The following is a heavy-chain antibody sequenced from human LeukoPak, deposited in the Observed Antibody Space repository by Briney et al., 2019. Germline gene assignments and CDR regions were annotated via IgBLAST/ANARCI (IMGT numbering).Heavy chain of an antibody. V-gene: IGHV4-4*07. CDR3: ARHCRYGGLDY. CDR2: IYTTGST. D-gene: IGHD2-15*01. CDR1: GGSIGSDY. J-gene: IGHJ4*02. Sequence: SETLSLTCTVSGGSIGSDYWSWIRQPAGKGLEWIGRIYTTGSTNYNPSLMSRITMSVDTSKNQFSLKLSSVTAAGTAVYYCARHCRYGGLDYWGQGALVTVSS.